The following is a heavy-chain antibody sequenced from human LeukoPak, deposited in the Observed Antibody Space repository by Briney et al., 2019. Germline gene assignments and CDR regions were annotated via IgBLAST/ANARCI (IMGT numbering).Heavy chain of an antibody. CDR1: GYTFTGYY. CDR2: INANSGGT. CDR3: ARDPPNDFGYFDY. J-gene: IGHJ4*02. Sequence: ASVKVSCKASGYTFTGYYMHWVRQAPGQGLEWMGRINANSGGTNYAQKFQGRVTMTRDTSISTVYMELSRLRSDDTAVYYCARDPPNDFGYFDYWVQGTLVTVSS. V-gene: IGHV1-2*06. D-gene: IGHD4/OR15-4a*01.